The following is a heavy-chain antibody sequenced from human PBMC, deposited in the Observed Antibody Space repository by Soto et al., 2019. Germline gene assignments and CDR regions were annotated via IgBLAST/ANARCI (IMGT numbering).Heavy chain of an antibody. CDR3: ATRGYSYGSSDV. J-gene: IGHJ6*03. D-gene: IGHD5-18*01. V-gene: IGHV4-34*01. CDR2: INHSGST. CDR1: GGSFSGYY. Sequence: SETLSLTCAVYGGSFSGYYWSWIRQPPGKGLEWIGEINHSGSTNYNPSLKSRVTISVDTSKNQFSLKLSSVTAADTAVYYCATRGYSYGSSDVWGKGTTVTVSS.